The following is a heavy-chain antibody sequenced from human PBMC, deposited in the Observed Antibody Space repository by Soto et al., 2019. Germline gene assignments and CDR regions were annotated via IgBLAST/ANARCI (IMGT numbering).Heavy chain of an antibody. Sequence: SETLSLTCTVSGGSISSYYWSWIRQPPGKGLEWIGYIYHSGSTYYNPSLKSRVTISVDRSKNQFSLKLSSVTAADTAVYYCASPKIAFYNWFDPWGQGTLVTVSS. CDR3: ASPKIAFYNWFDP. V-gene: IGHV4-59*04. D-gene: IGHD3-3*02. CDR2: IYHSGST. J-gene: IGHJ5*02. CDR1: GGSISSYY.